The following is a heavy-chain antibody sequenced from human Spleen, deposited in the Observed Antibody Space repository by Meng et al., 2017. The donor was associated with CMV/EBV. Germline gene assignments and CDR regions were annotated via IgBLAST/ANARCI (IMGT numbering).Heavy chain of an antibody. Sequence: SVKVSCKASGGTLTDYDISWVRQAPGQGLEWMGGIIGISETTNYAQKFQDRVTITTDESTSTVYMELSSLRPEDTAVYYCTTDGNDYVSVYFEYWGQGTLVTVSS. CDR3: TTDGNDYVSVYFEY. J-gene: IGHJ4*02. CDR1: GGTLTDYD. CDR2: IIGISETT. V-gene: IGHV1-69*05. D-gene: IGHD4-17*01.